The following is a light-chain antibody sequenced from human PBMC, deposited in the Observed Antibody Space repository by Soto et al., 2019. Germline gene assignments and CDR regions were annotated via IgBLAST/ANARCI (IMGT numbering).Light chain of an antibody. V-gene: IGKV3-20*01. J-gene: IGKJ2*01. Sequence: EIVLTQSPGTLSLSPGERATLSCRASQSVSSSYLAWYQHKPGQAPRLLIYGASSRATGIPDRFSGSESGTDFTLTISRLEPEDVAVYYCQQYGSSPHTFGQGTKLEIK. CDR3: QQYGSSPHT. CDR2: GAS. CDR1: QSVSSSY.